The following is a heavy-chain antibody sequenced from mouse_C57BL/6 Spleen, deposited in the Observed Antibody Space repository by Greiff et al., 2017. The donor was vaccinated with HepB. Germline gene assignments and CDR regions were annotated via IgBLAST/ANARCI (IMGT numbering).Heavy chain of an antibody. V-gene: IGHV5-12*01. CDR3: ARHYYGSSPFYFDV. CDR2: ISNGGGST. Sequence: EVKVEESGGGLVQPGGSLKLSCAASGFTFSDYYMYWVRQTPEKRLEWVAYISNGGGSTYYPDTVKGRFTISRDNAKNTLYLQMSRLKSEDTAMYYCARHYYGSSPFYFDVWGTGTTVTVSS. D-gene: IGHD1-1*01. J-gene: IGHJ1*03. CDR1: GFTFSDYY.